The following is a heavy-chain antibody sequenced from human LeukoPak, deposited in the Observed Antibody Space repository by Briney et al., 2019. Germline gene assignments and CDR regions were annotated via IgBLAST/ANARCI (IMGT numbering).Heavy chain of an antibody. CDR1: GGSISSSSYY. CDR2: IYYSGST. D-gene: IGHD4-17*01. CDR3: ARGPGDYTAYGFDI. J-gene: IGHJ3*02. Sequence: SETLSLTCTVSGGSISSSSYYWGWIRQPPGKGLEWIGSIYYSGSTYYNPSLKSRVTISVDTSKNQFSLKLSSVTAADTAVYYCARGPGDYTAYGFDIWGQGTMVTVSS. V-gene: IGHV4-39*07.